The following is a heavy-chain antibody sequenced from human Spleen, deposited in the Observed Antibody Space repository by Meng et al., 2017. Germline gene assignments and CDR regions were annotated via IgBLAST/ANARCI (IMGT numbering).Heavy chain of an antibody. CDR2: ISISAGTT. V-gene: IGHV3-23*01. Sequence: GESLKISCAASGFTFSNYAMSWVRQAPGKGLEWVAVISISAGTTYYADSVKGRFTISRDNSKNTVYLQMNSLRAGDTAVYYCAKDKPYYYDSSAYYYASWGQGTLVTVSS. CDR3: AKDKPYYYDSSAYYYAS. CDR1: GFTFSNYA. J-gene: IGHJ5*02. D-gene: IGHD3-22*01.